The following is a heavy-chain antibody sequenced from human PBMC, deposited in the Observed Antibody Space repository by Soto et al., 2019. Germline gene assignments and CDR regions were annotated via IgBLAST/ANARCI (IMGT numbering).Heavy chain of an antibody. J-gene: IGHJ4*02. Sequence: SETLSLTCAVYGGSFSGCYWSWIRQPPGKGLEWIGEINHSGSTNYNPSLKSRVTISVDTSKNQFSLKLSSVTAADTAVYYCARGPRPYDSSGYYAPPRTFFDYWGQGTLVTVSS. D-gene: IGHD3-22*01. CDR1: GGSFSGCY. CDR2: INHSGST. CDR3: ARGPRPYDSSGYYAPPRTFFDY. V-gene: IGHV4-34*01.